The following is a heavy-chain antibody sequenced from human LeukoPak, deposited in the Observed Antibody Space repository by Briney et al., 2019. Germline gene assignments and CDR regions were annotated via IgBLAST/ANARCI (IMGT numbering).Heavy chain of an antibody. Sequence: GGSLRLSCAASGFTFDAFSMTWVRQAPGKGLEWVSAIRGDAGSTGYADSVKGRFTISRDNAKNSLYLQINSLRVEDTALYYCARVWAWGSGNYFDNWGQGTLVTVSS. D-gene: IGHD7-27*01. CDR3: ARVWAWGSGNYFDN. CDR2: IRGDAGST. J-gene: IGHJ4*02. V-gene: IGHV3-20*04. CDR1: GFTFDAFS.